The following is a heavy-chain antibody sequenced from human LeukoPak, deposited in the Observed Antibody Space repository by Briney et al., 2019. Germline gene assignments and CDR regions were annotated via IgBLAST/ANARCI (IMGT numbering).Heavy chain of an antibody. CDR1: GGTFSSYA. D-gene: IGHD1-20*01. CDR3: ARVRSKWNRDFDY. J-gene: IGHJ4*02. CDR2: ISAYNGNT. V-gene: IGHV1-18*01. Sequence: ASVKVSCKASGGTFSSYAISWVRQAPGQGLEWMGWISAYNGNTNYAQKLQGRVTMTTDTSTSTAYMELRSLRSDDTAVYYCARVRSKWNRDFDYWGQGTLVTVSS.